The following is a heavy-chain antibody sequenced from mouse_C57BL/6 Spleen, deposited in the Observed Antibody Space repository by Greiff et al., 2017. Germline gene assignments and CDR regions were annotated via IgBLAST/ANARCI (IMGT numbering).Heavy chain of an antibody. D-gene: IGHD1-1*01. CDR3: TTTVVPGYWYFDV. V-gene: IGHV1-15*01. J-gene: IGHJ1*03. Sequence: VKLMESGAELVRPGASVTLSCKASGYTFTDYEMHWVKQTPVHGLEWIGAIDPETGGTAYNQKFKGKAILTADKSSSTAYMELRSLTSEDSAVYYCTTTVVPGYWYFDVWGTGTTVTVSS. CDR1: GYTFTDYE. CDR2: IDPETGGT.